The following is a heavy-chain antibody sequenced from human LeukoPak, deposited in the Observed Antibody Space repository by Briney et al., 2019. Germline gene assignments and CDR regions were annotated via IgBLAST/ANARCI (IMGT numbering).Heavy chain of an antibody. CDR1: GLTLRRYE. D-gene: IGHD5-24*01. J-gene: IGHJ4*02. CDR3: ARDSPEEMATISFDY. CDR2: RRSSSSTI. V-gene: IGHV3-48*03. Sequence: HPRRCPRPSCSASGLTLRRYELNQRHRAPEERLVGVACRRSSSSTIYYADSVKGRFTISRDNAKNSLYLQMNSLRAEDTAVYYCARDSPEEMATISFDYWGQGTLVTVSS.